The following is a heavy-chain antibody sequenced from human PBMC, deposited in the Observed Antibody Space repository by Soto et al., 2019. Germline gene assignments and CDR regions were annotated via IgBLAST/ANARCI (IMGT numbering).Heavy chain of an antibody. CDR1: GFSLSTSGMR. V-gene: IGHV2-70*04. J-gene: IGHJ6*02. Sequence: SGPALVNPTQTLTLTCTFSGFSLSTSGMRVSWIRQPPGKALEWLARIDWDDDKFYSTSLKTRLTISKDTSKNQVVLTMTNMDPVDTATSYRAQSGYSSSWDPDYYGMDVWGQGTTVTVSS. CDR2: IDWDDDK. CDR3: AQSGYSSSWDPDYYGMDV. D-gene: IGHD6-13*01.